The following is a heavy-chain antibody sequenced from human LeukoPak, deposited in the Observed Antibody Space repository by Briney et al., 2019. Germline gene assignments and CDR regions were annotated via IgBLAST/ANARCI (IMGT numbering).Heavy chain of an antibody. Sequence: SETLSLTCTVSGGSISSGDYYWSWIRQPPGKGLEWIGYIYYSGSTYYNPSLKSRVTISVDTSKNQFSLKLSSVTAADTAVYYCARGVDIVATIHNWFDPWGQGTLVTVSS. D-gene: IGHD5-12*01. J-gene: IGHJ5*02. CDR3: ARGVDIVATIHNWFDP. V-gene: IGHV4-30-4*01. CDR1: GGSISSGDYY. CDR2: IYYSGST.